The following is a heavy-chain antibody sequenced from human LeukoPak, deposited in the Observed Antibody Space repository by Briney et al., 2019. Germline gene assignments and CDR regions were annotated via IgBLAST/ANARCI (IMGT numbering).Heavy chain of an antibody. J-gene: IGHJ6*02. CDR1: GGSISGYY. D-gene: IGHD2-2*01. CDR2: IYSSGST. CDR3: ARECDGTSCPYNNMDI. Sequence: TSGTLSLTCSVSGGSISGYYWTWIRQPAGRGLEWIGRIYSSGSTNYNPSLKSRVTMSVDTSKNQFSLKLTSVTAADTAVYYCARECDGTSCPYNNMDIWGQGTTVTVSS. V-gene: IGHV4-4*07.